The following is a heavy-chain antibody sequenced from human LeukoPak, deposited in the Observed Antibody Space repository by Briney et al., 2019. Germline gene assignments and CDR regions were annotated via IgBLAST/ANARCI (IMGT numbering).Heavy chain of an antibody. D-gene: IGHD2-15*01. V-gene: IGHV4-31*03. CDR3: AKDRAGYCSGGSCYTTFDP. J-gene: IGHJ5*02. CDR2: IYYSGST. CDR1: GGSISSGGYY. Sequence: SETLSLTCTVSGGSISSGGYYWTWIRQHPGKGLEWIGYIYYSGSTYYNPSLKSRVTLSVDTSKNQFSLMLSSVTAADTALYYCAKDRAGYCSGGSCYTTFDPWGQGTLVTVSS.